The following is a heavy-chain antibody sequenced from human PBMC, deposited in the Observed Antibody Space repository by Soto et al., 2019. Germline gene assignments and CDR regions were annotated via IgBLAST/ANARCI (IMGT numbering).Heavy chain of an antibody. J-gene: IGHJ3*02. CDR2: ISAYNGNT. Sequence: QVQLVQSGAEVKKPGASVKVSCKASGYTFTSYGNSWVRQAPGQGLEWMGWISAYNGNTNYAQKLQGRVTMTTDTSTSTAYMELRSLRSDDTAVYYCASKYCSGGSCYYPNDAFDIWGQGTMVTVPS. CDR1: GYTFTSYG. V-gene: IGHV1-18*01. CDR3: ASKYCSGGSCYYPNDAFDI. D-gene: IGHD2-15*01.